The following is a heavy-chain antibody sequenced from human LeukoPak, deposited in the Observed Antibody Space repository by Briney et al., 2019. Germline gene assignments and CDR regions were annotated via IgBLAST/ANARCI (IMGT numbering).Heavy chain of an antibody. CDR3: AGGLRFLEWLPTHDAFDI. V-gene: IGHV4-59*08. J-gene: IGHJ3*02. CDR1: GGSISSYY. CDR2: IYYSGST. D-gene: IGHD3-3*01. Sequence: SETLSLTCTVSGGSISSYYWSWIRQPPGKGLEWIGYIYYSGSTNYNPSLKSRVTISVDTSKNQFSLKLSSVTAADTAVYYCAGGLRFLEWLPTHDAFDIWGQGTMVTVSS.